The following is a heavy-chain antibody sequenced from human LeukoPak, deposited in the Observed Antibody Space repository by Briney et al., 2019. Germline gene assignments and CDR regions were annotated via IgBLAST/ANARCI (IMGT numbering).Heavy chain of an antibody. D-gene: IGHD2-15*01. J-gene: IGHJ3*02. V-gene: IGHV4-61*02. Sequence: SETLSLTCTVSGGSISSGSYFWRWLRQPAGKGLEWIGRIYTSGSTNYNPSLKSRVTISVDTSKNQFSLRLSSVTAADTAVYYCASDRIEVDAFDIWGQGTMVTVSS. CDR1: GGSISSGSYF. CDR2: IYTSGST. CDR3: ASDRIEVDAFDI.